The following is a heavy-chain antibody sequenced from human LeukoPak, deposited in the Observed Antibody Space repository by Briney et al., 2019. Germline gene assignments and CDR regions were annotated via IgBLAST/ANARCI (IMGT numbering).Heavy chain of an antibody. CDR2: ISTSSIYI. J-gene: IGHJ4*02. CDR1: GFTFSTYS. V-gene: IGHV3-21*01. CDR3: ARGSEWELLSCDF. D-gene: IGHD1-26*01. Sequence: GGSLRLSCAASGFTFSTYSMNWVHQAPGKGLEWVSSISTSSIYIYYADSVKGRFTISRDNAENSLYLQMNSLRAEDTAVYYCARGSEWELLSCDFWGQGTVVTVSS.